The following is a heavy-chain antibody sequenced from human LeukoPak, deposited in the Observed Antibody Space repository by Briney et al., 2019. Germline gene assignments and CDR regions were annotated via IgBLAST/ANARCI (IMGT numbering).Heavy chain of an antibody. CDR3: AKEAVTPFDY. V-gene: IGHV3-30*02. CDR1: GFTFSSYG. Sequence: PGGSLRLSCAASGFTFSSYGMHWVRQAPGKGLEWVAFIRYDGSNKYYADSVKGRFTISRDNPKNTLYLQMNSLRAEDTAVYYCAKEAVTPFDYWGQGTLVTVSS. J-gene: IGHJ4*02. D-gene: IGHD4-17*01. CDR2: IRYDGSNK.